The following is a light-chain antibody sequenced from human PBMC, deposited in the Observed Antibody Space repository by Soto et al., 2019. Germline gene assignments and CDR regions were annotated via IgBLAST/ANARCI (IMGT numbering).Light chain of an antibody. CDR1: QSSDQC. J-gene: IGKJ3*01. Sequence: DVQMTQSPSSLSASVGERVTITCRSSQSSDQCVAWYQQKPGQVPKLLIYAAYTLHSGVPSRFSGGGSGTHFTLTGTGLQLEDVATYFCLEHNGDLPVAFGPGTTVDV. V-gene: IGKV1-27*01. CDR3: LEHNGDLPVA. CDR2: AAY.